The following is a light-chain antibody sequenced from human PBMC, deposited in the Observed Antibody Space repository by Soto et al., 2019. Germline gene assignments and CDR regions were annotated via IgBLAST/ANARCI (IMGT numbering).Light chain of an antibody. CDR3: QQRSNWPPYT. Sequence: EIVLTQSPATLSLSPGERATLSCRASQSVSSYLAWYQKKPGQAPRLLSYDASNRATGIPARFSGSGSGKDCTPTISRLEPEDFAVYYFQQRSNWPPYTLGQGTKLEIK. J-gene: IGKJ2*01. CDR1: QSVSSY. CDR2: DAS. V-gene: IGKV3-11*01.